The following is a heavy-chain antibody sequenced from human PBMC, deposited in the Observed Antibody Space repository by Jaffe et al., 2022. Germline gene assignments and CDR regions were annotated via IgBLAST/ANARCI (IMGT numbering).Heavy chain of an antibody. CDR2: IRYDGSNK. V-gene: IGHV3-30*02. CDR1: GFTFSSYG. Sequence: QVQLVESGGGVVQPGGSLRLSCAASGFTFSSYGMHWVRQAPGKGLEWVAFIRYDGSNKYYADSVKGRFTISRDNSKNTLYLQMNSLRAEDTAVYYCAKGYRGITGTDDYFDYWGQGTLVTVSS. D-gene: IGHD1-20*01. J-gene: IGHJ4*02. CDR3: AKGYRGITGTDDYFDY.